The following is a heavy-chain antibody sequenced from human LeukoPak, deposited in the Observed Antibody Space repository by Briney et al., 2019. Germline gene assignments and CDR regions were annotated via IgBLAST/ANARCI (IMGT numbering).Heavy chain of an antibody. CDR2: ISGSADST. D-gene: IGHD3-22*01. J-gene: IGHJ4*02. CDR3: AKVRYDSSGYQSPYFDY. V-gene: IGHV3-23*01. CDR1: GFAFSNYA. Sequence: GGSLRLSCAASGFAFSNYAMCWVRQAPGKGLQWVSAISGSADSTYYADSVKGRFTISRDNSKNTLYLQMNSLRAEDTAVYYCAKVRYDSSGYQSPYFDYWGQGSLVTVSS.